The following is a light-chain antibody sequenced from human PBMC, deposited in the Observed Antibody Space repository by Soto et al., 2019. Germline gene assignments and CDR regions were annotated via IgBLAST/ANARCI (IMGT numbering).Light chain of an antibody. Sequence: QSALTQPPSVSGSPGQSVTISCTGTSSDVGSYNRVSWYQQPPGTAPKLLIYEVTNRPSGVPDRFSGSKSGNTASLTITVLQAEDEADYYCSSYSSSSTSYVFGTGTKLTVL. CDR3: SSYSSSSTSYV. CDR2: EVT. J-gene: IGLJ1*01. V-gene: IGLV2-18*02. CDR1: SSDVGSYNR.